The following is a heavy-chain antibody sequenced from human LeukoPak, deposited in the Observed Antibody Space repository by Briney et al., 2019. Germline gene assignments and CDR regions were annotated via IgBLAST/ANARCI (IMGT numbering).Heavy chain of an antibody. Sequence: PGGSLRLSCAASGFTFSSYAMSWVRQAPGKGLEWVSAISGSGGSTYYADSVKGRFTISRDNSKNTLYLQMNSLRAEDTAVYYCAKEGSPFYSGWYRGYFDYWGQGTLVTVSS. CDR3: AKEGSPFYSGWYRGYFDY. J-gene: IGHJ4*02. CDR1: GFTFSSYA. CDR2: ISGSGGST. V-gene: IGHV3-23*01. D-gene: IGHD6-19*01.